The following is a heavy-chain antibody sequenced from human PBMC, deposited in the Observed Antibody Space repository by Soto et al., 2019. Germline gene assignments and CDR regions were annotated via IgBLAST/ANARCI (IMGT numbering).Heavy chain of an antibody. CDR2: INHSGST. CDR1: GGAFIGHY. CDR3: ARAGGYVDSYLSGFNY. Sequence: TLSQTCAVLGGAFIGHYWIWIRQHQGKWLEWIGEINHSGSTNYNPSLKSRITISLDTSKNQFSLNLNSVTAGDTAVYYCARAGGYVDSYLSGFNYLVQGALVTVS. D-gene: IGHD3-10*01. V-gene: IGHV4-34*09. J-gene: IGHJ4*02.